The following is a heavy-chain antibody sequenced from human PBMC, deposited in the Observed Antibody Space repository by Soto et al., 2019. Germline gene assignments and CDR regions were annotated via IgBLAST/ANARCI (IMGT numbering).Heavy chain of an antibody. CDR3: AREGDVPYYYYGMDV. V-gene: IGHV1-46*01. D-gene: IGHD2-21*02. Sequence: ASVKVSCKAIGYSFTSHYMHWVRQAPGQGLEWMGTIYPGGVNIGYAQKVQDRFTMTTDTSTSTVYLELRSLRFDDTAVYYCAREGDVPYYYYGMDVWGQGTTVTVSS. J-gene: IGHJ6*02. CDR2: IYPGGVNI. CDR1: GYSFTSHY.